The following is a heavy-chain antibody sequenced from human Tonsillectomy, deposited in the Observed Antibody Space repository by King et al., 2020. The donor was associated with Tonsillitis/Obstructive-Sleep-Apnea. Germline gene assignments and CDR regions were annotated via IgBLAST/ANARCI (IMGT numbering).Heavy chain of an antibody. CDR2: ISYDGSNK. CDR1: GFTFSSYA. CDR3: AGDRGNDLYFDY. Sequence: VQLVESGGGVVQPGRSLRLSCAASGFTFSSYAMHWVRQAPGKGLEWVAVISYDGSNKYYADSVKGRFTISRDNSQNTLYLERTSLRAQDTAVYYFAGDRGNDLYFDYWGQGTLVTVSS. D-gene: IGHD5-12*01. V-gene: IGHV3-30*04. J-gene: IGHJ4*02.